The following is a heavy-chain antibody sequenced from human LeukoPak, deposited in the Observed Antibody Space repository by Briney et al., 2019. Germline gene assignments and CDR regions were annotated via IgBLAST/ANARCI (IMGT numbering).Heavy chain of an antibody. Sequence: ASVKVSCKASGYDFINYGISWVRQAPGQGLEWMGWRSIYNGNTDYKLQGSVTMTTDTSTSTAYMEVRSLRSDDTAVYYCARGGPFPSGSSSREYYLDYWGQGTLVTVSS. CDR2: RSIYNGNT. CDR3: ARGGPFPSGSSSREYYLDY. CDR1: GYDFINYG. J-gene: IGHJ4*02. D-gene: IGHD6-6*01. V-gene: IGHV1-18*01.